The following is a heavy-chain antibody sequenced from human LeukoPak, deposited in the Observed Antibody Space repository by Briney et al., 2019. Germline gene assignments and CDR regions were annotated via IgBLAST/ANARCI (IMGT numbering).Heavy chain of an antibody. CDR2: IKQDGSEE. J-gene: IGHJ6*03. V-gene: IGHV3-7*01. Sequence: GGSLRLSCAASGFTFSSYWMTWVRQAPGKGLEWVANIKQDGSEEYYVDSVKGRFTISRDNAKNSLYLQMNSLRGEDTAVFYCARGPGYTQYQLLPYYYMDVWGKGTTVTVSS. CDR3: ARGPGYTQYQLLPYYYMDV. D-gene: IGHD2-2*01. CDR1: GFTFSSYW.